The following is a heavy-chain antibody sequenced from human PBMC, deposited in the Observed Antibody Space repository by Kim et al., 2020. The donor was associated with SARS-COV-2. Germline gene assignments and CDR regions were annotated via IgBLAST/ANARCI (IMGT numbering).Heavy chain of an antibody. D-gene: IGHD2-15*01. CDR2: INHSGST. V-gene: IGHV4-34*01. CDR3: ARWLTVVVAATGFDY. Sequence: SETLSLTCAVYGGSFSGYYWSWIRQPPGKGLEWIGEINHSGSTNYNPSLKSRVTISVDTSKNQFSLKLSSVTAADTAVYYCARWLTVVVAATGFDYWGQGTLVTVSS. J-gene: IGHJ4*02. CDR1: GGSFSGYY.